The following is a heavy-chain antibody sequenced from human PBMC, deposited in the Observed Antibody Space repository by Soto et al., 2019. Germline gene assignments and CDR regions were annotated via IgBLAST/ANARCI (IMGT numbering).Heavy chain of an antibody. CDR1: VFTSSG. CDR3: AREGILGLFDAYDL. Sequence: QDQLVQSGAEVKKPGASVKVSCKASVFTSSGISWVRQAPGQRLEWMGWISTHNGNTIYAQKFQGRVIMTMDTSTTTVYMELRSLRPEDTAVYLCAREGILGLFDAYDLWGQGTMGTVSS. CDR2: ISTHNGNT. D-gene: IGHD3-3*01. V-gene: IGHV1-18*04. J-gene: IGHJ3*01.